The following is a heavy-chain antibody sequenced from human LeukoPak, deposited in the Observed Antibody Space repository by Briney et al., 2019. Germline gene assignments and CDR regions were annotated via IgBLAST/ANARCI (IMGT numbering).Heavy chain of an antibody. J-gene: IGHJ6*03. CDR3: ARSKSGYTYYYYMDV. Sequence: ASVTVSCKASGGTFSSYAISWVRQAPGKGLEWMGGIIPIFGTANYAQKFQGRVTITTDESTSTAYMELSSLRSEDTAVYYCARSKSGYTYYYYMDVWGKGTTVTVAS. D-gene: IGHD3-3*01. CDR2: IIPIFGTA. CDR1: GGTFSSYA. V-gene: IGHV1-69*05.